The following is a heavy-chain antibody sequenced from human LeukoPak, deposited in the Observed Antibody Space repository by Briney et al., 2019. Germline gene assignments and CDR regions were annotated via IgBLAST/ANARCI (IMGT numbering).Heavy chain of an antibody. D-gene: IGHD6-13*01. CDR1: GFTFSSYG. Sequence: GGSLRLSCAASGFTFSSYGMHWVRQAPGKGLEWVAVIWSDGSNKYYADSAKGRFTISRDNSRSTLYLQMNGLRAEDTAIYYCAKDVRGGDAAVERIDFWGQGTLVTVSS. CDR2: IWSDGSNK. V-gene: IGHV3-33*03. J-gene: IGHJ4*02. CDR3: AKDVRGGDAAVERIDF.